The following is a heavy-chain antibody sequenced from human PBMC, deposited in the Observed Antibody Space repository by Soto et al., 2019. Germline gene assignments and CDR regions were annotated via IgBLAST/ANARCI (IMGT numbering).Heavy chain of an antibody. V-gene: IGHV1-2*04. CDR3: ARGRRAAAGKNWFDP. CDR1: GYTFTGYY. Sequence: ASVKVSCKASGYTFTGYYMHWVRQAPGQGLEWMGWTNPNSGGTNYARKFQGWVTMTRDTSISTAYMELSRLRSDDTAVYYCARGRRAAAGKNWFDPWGQGTLVTVSS. CDR2: TNPNSGGT. D-gene: IGHD6-13*01. J-gene: IGHJ5*02.